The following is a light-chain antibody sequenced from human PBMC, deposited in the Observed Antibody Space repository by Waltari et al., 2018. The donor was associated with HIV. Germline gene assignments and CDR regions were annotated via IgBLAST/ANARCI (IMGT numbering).Light chain of an antibody. CDR2: EVT. CDR1: SSDIADYHS. CDR3: TSFAPTNKFYVL. Sequence: QSTLTYPLSASGSTGPSLTIPSTGTSSDIADYHSASWYLQHPGKAPKLIMTEVTKRPSGVPDRFSGSKSGNTASLTVSGLQADDEALYYCTSFAPTNKFYVLFGGGTTLTVL. V-gene: IGLV2-8*01. J-gene: IGLJ2*01.